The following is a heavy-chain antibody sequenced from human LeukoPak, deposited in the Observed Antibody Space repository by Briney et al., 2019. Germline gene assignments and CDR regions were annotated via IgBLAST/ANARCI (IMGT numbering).Heavy chain of an antibody. V-gene: IGHV4-59*08. Sequence: PSETLSLTCTVSGGTINNYSWSWIRQPPGKGLEWIGYVYYSGTTNYNPSLKSRVTISVDTSKNQFSLKLSSVTAADTAMDYCARHGNGCLYDFWGQGTLVTVSS. CDR3: ARHGNGCLYDF. J-gene: IGHJ4*02. CDR1: GGTINNYS. D-gene: IGHD1-1*01. CDR2: VYYSGTT.